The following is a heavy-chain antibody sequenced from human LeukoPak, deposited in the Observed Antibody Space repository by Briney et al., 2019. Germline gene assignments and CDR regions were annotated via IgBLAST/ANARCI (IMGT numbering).Heavy chain of an antibody. CDR2: ITAYNGNR. Sequence: SVKVSCKTSGYTFSNYGISWVRQAPGQGLEWMGWITAYNGNRLYAQRFQGRITLTTDTSTSTSYMELRSLEYDDTAIYYCARDNDKVVDHWGQGTLVTVSS. V-gene: IGHV1-18*01. CDR3: ARDNDKVVDH. CDR1: GYTFSNYG. D-gene: IGHD1-1*01. J-gene: IGHJ4*01.